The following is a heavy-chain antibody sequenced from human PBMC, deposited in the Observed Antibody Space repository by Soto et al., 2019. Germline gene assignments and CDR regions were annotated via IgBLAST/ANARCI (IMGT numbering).Heavy chain of an antibody. V-gene: IGHV5-10-1*01. Sequence: GESLKISCKGSGYSFTSYWISWVRQMPGKGLEWMGRIDPSDSYTNYSPSFQGHVTISADKSISTAYLQWSSLKASDTAMYYCASVTLYSSSPEDFDYSGQATLVTVSS. CDR2: IDPSDSYT. CDR3: ASVTLYSSSPEDFDY. CDR1: GYSFTSYW. D-gene: IGHD6-6*01. J-gene: IGHJ4*02.